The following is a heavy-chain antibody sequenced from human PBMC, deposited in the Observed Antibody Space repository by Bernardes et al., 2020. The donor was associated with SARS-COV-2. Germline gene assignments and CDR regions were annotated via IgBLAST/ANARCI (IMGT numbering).Heavy chain of an antibody. CDR3: AREEGYVLGLSYHYYGMDV. CDR1: GFIVSVDC. J-gene: IGHJ6*02. CDR2: VNSDGSRR. V-gene: IGHV3-74*03. D-gene: IGHD5-12*01. Sequence: GGSLRLSCAASGFIVSVDCVHWVRQAPGKGLVWVARVNSDGSRRTYADSVKGRFTISRDNAKNTLYLQMNSLRAEDTAVYYCAREEGYVLGLSYHYYGMDVWGQGTTVTVSS.